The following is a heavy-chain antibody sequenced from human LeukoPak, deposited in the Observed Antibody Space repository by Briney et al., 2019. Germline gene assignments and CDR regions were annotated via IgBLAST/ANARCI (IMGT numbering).Heavy chain of an antibody. D-gene: IGHD4-23*01. CDR3: TRTVNSASDF. J-gene: IGHJ4*02. CDR2: INQNGGVK. Sequence: GGSLRLSCAASGFTFSSYSMNWVRQAPGKGLEWVATINQNGGVKYYVDSVKGRFTISRDNAKTSLFLQMNSLRIDDTAMYYCTRTVNSASDFWGQGTLVTVSS. CDR1: GFTFSSYS. V-gene: IGHV3-7*03.